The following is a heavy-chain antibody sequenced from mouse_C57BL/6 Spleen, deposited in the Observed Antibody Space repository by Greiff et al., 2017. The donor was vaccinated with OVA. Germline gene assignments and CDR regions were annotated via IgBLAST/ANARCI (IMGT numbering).Heavy chain of an antibody. CDR3: ARARENDYDVYWYFDV. V-gene: IGHV5-4*01. CDR1: GFTFSSYA. Sequence: EVQRVESGGGLVKPGGSLKLSCAASGFTFSSYAMSWVRQTPEKRLEWVATISDGGSYTYYPDNVKGRFTISRDNAKNNLYLQMSHLKAEDTAMYYWARARENDYDVYWYFDVWGTGTTVTVSS. CDR2: ISDGGSYT. J-gene: IGHJ1*03. D-gene: IGHD2-4*01.